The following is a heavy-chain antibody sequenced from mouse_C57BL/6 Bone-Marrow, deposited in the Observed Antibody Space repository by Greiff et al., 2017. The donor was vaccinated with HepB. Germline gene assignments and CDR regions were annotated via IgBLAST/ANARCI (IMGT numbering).Heavy chain of an antibody. D-gene: IGHD2-3*01. CDR3: ARTDGYYWFAY. J-gene: IGHJ3*01. CDR1: GYTFTNYW. CDR2: IYPGGGYT. Sequence: QVQLKESGAELVRPGTSVKMSCKASGYTFTNYWIGWAKQRPGHGLEWIGDIYPGGGYTNYNEKFKGKATLTADKSSSTAYMQFSSLTSEDSAIYYCARTDGYYWFAYWGQGTLVTVSA. V-gene: IGHV1-63*01.